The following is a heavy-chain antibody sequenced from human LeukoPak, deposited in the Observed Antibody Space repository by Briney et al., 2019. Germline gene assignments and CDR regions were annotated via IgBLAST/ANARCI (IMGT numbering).Heavy chain of an antibody. CDR3: ASWALLGYCSGGSCLLRGAFDI. V-gene: IGHV4-39*01. CDR1: GSFISSSSYY. Sequence: SETLSLTCTVSGSFISSSSYYWGWIRQPPGKGLEWIGSIYYSGSTYYNPSLKSRVTISVDTSKNQFSLKLSSVTAADTAVYYCASWALLGYCSGGSCLLRGAFDIWGQGTMVTVSS. J-gene: IGHJ3*02. CDR2: IYYSGST. D-gene: IGHD2-15*01.